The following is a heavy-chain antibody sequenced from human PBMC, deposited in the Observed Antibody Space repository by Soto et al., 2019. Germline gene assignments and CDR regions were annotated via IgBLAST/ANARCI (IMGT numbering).Heavy chain of an antibody. V-gene: IGHV1-18*01. D-gene: IGHD2-2*01. CDR2: ISAYNGNT. Sequence: GASVKVSCKASGYTFTSYGISWVRQAPGQGLEWMGWISAYNGNTNYAQKLQGRVTMTTDTSTSTAYMELRSLRSDDTAVYYCARGSLVYCSSTSCYEGYYYYYMDVWGKGTTVTVSS. CDR3: ARGSLVYCSSTSCYEGYYYYYMDV. J-gene: IGHJ6*03. CDR1: GYTFTSYG.